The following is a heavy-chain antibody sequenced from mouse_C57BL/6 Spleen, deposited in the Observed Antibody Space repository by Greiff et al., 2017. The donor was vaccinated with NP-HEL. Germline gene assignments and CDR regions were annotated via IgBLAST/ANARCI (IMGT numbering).Heavy chain of an antibody. CDR3: AREWGLRRRYAMDY. Sequence: QVHVKQSGPELVKPGASVKLSCKASGYTFTSYDINWVKQRPGQGLEWIGWIYPRDGSTKYNEKFKGKATLTVDTSSSTAYMELHSLTSEDSAVYFCAREWGLRRRYAMDYWGQGTSVTVSS. J-gene: IGHJ4*01. D-gene: IGHD2-2*01. CDR2: IYPRDGST. V-gene: IGHV1-85*01. CDR1: GYTFTSYD.